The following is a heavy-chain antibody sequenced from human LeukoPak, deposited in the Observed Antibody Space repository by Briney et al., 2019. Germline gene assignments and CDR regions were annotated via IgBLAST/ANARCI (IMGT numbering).Heavy chain of an antibody. CDR2: ISSSGKA. D-gene: IGHD1-26*01. CDR1: GGSITTSDFD. J-gene: IGHJ4*02. Sequence: SETLSLACTVSGGSITTSDFDWAWIRQPPGQGFEWIATISSSGKAYYYPSLMSRVTISVDTSKNQFSLDVTSVTAADTGLFYCARFKGGTGFDYWGRGILVIVS. V-gene: IGHV4-39*01. CDR3: ARFKGGTGFDY.